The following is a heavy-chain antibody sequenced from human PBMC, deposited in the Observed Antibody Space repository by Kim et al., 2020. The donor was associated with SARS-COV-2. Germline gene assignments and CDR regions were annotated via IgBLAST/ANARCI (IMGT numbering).Heavy chain of an antibody. Sequence: GGSLRLSCAASGFTFSSYAMSWVRQAPRKGLEWVSAISGSGGSTYYADSVKGRFTISRDNSKNTLYLQMNSLRAEDTAVYYCAKPSSGSIEYYYYGMDVWGQGTTVTVSS. D-gene: IGHD3-10*01. CDR2: ISGSGGST. CDR3: AKPSSGSIEYYYYGMDV. V-gene: IGHV3-23*01. J-gene: IGHJ6*02. CDR1: GFTFSSYA.